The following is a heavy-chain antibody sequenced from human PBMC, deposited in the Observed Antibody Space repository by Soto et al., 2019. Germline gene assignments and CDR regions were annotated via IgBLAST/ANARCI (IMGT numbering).Heavy chain of an antibody. D-gene: IGHD1-26*01. J-gene: IGHJ4*02. CDR1: GVSISSGNL. CDR3: ARVEGSSYYFRHDC. CDR2: IFHDGTA. V-gene: IGHV4-4*02. Sequence: SETLSLTCAVSGVSISSGNLWTCVRQSPQRGLEYIGEIFHDGTANYYPSFERRVAISVDTSKNQFSLKLTSVTAADTAVYYCARVEGSSYYFRHDCWGRGTLVTVYS.